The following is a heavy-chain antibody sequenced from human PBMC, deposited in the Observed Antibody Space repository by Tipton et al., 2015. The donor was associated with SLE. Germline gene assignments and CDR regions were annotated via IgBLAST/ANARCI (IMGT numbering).Heavy chain of an antibody. J-gene: IGHJ4*02. CDR2: IYSGGRT. Sequence: QLVQSGGGLVQPGGSLRLSCAASGFTVSNNYMSWVRQAPGKGLEWVSVIYSGGRTFYADSVKGRFTISRDNSKNTLYLQMNSLGPEDTAVYYCASRTAVAGTFSYWGQGTLVTVSS. V-gene: IGHV3-53*04. D-gene: IGHD6-19*01. CDR3: ASRTAVAGTFSY. CDR1: GFTVSNNY.